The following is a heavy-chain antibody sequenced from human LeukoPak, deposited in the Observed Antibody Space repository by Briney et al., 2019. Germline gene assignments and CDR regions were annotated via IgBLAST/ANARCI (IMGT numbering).Heavy chain of an antibody. CDR1: GGTFSSYA. D-gene: IGHD1-26*01. CDR2: IIPIFGTA. Sequence: RGASVKVSCKASGGTFSSYAIGWVRQAPGQGLEWMGGIIPIFGTANYAQKFQGRVTITTDESTSTAYMELSSLRSEDTAVYYCARADPGSYYNGNHAFDIWGQGTMVTVSS. J-gene: IGHJ3*02. V-gene: IGHV1-69*05. CDR3: ARADPGSYYNGNHAFDI.